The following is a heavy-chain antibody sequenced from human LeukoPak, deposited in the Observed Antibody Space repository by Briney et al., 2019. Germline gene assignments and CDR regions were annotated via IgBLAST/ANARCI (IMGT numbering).Heavy chain of an antibody. Sequence: AGGSLRLSCAAAGFTFSTYTMSWVRQAPGKGLQLVSAISDSGAYTYYADSVKGRFTISRDNSKNTLYLQMKSLRADDTAVYYCAKKTCSGGACYSALWFDPWGQGTLVTVSS. CDR1: GFTFSTYT. D-gene: IGHD2-21*01. J-gene: IGHJ5*02. CDR3: AKKTCSGGACYSALWFDP. V-gene: IGHV3-23*01. CDR2: ISDSGAYT.